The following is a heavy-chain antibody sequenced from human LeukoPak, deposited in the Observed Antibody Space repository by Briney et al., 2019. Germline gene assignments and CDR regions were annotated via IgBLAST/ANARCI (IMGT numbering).Heavy chain of an antibody. Sequence: SETLSLTCAVYGGSFSGYYWSWIRQPPGKGLEWIGYIYYSGSTNYNPSLKSRVTISVDTSKNQFSLKLSSVTAADTAVYYCARPYTSGSSSIHWYFDLWGRGTLVTVSS. V-gene: IGHV4-59*08. CDR1: GGSFSGYY. D-gene: IGHD6-13*01. CDR3: ARPYTSGSSSIHWYFDL. J-gene: IGHJ2*01. CDR2: IYYSGST.